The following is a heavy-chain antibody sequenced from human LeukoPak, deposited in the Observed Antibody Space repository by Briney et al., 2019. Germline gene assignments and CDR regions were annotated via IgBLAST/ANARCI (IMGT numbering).Heavy chain of an antibody. CDR3: ARLGGAAAGNNWFDP. V-gene: IGHV1-18*01. CDR1: DYSFSSYG. D-gene: IGHD6-13*01. CDR2: ISAYNGNT. Sequence: ASVKVSCKTSDYSFSSYGFTWVRQAPGQGLEWMGWISAYNGNTNYAQKLQGRVTMTTDTSTSTAYMELRSLRSDDTAVYYCARLGGAAAGNNWFDPWGQGTLVTVSS. J-gene: IGHJ5*02.